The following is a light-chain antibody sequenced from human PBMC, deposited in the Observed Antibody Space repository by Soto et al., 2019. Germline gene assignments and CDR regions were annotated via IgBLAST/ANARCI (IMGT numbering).Light chain of an antibody. Sequence: EIVLTQSPGTLSLSPGERATLSCRASQSVSNKYLAWYQQKLGQAPRLLIYGTSSMATGIPDRFSGSGSGTEFTLTVSRLEPEDFAVYYCQQYGTSPWTFGQGTKVEIK. CDR3: QQYGTSPWT. CDR1: QSVSNKY. J-gene: IGKJ1*01. CDR2: GTS. V-gene: IGKV3-20*01.